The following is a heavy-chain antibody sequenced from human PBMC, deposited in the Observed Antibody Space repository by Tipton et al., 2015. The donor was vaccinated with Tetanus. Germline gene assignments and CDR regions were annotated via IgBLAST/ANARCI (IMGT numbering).Heavy chain of an antibody. V-gene: IGHV3-33*01. CDR2: SWYDGTDK. Sequence: SGFIFSSYGIHWVRQAPGKGLEWVAVSWYDGTDKYYADSVKGRFTISRDNSKNTLYLQMNSLRAEDTAVYYCAREADCSGGSCFSGDFDNWGQGTQVTVS. CDR1: GFIFSSYG. CDR3: AREADCSGGSCFSGDFDN. D-gene: IGHD2-15*01. J-gene: IGHJ4*02.